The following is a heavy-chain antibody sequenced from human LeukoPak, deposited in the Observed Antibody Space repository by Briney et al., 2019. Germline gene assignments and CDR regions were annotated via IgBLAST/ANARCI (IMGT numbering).Heavy chain of an antibody. J-gene: IGHJ6*03. V-gene: IGHV3-7*01. CDR2: IKQDGSEK. CDR3: ARMVFPYCTSTRCSDYYYYFMDV. Sequence: GGSLRLSCAASGFTLSGYWMSWVRQAPGKGLEGVANIKQDGSEKYYVDSVKGRFTISRDNAKNSLYLQMNSLRAEDTAVYYCARMVFPYCTSTRCSDYYYYFMDVWGKGTTVTVSS. CDR1: GFTLSGYW. D-gene: IGHD2-2*01.